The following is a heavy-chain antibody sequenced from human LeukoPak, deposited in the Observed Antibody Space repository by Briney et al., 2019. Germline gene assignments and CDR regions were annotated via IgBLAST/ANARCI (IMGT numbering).Heavy chain of an antibody. V-gene: IGHV4-61*02. Sequence: SETLSLTCTVSGGSISSGGYYWSWIRQPAGKGLEWIGRIYTSGSTNYNPSLKSRVTTSVDTSKNQFSLKLSSVTAADTAVYYCSSGWSFDYWGQGTLVTVSS. CDR2: IYTSGST. D-gene: IGHD6-19*01. CDR3: SSGWSFDY. CDR1: GGSISSGGYY. J-gene: IGHJ4*02.